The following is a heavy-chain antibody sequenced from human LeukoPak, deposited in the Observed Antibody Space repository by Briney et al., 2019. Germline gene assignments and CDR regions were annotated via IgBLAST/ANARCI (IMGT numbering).Heavy chain of an antibody. CDR3: AEEFLGFGDLGGPNFAY. CDR1: GFTFSSYG. V-gene: IGHV3-30*18. Sequence: GRSLRLSCAASGFTFSSYGMHWVRQAPGKGLEWVAVISYDGSNKYYADSVNGRFTISRDNSPNTLYLQMNRLRAEDTAVYYCAEEFLGFGDLGGPNFAYWGQGTLVTVSS. J-gene: IGHJ4*02. D-gene: IGHD3-10*01. CDR2: ISYDGSNK.